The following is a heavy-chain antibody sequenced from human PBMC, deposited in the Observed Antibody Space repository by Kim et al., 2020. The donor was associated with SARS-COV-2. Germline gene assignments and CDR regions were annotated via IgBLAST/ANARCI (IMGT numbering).Heavy chain of an antibody. D-gene: IGHD2-8*02. J-gene: IGHJ6*02. CDR2: INHSGST. CDR1: GGSFSDYN. CDR3: ASGRAGGVPAHVLGLGPYYYYYAMDV. V-gene: IGHV4-34*01. Sequence: SETLSLTCAVYGGSFSDYNWSWIRKPPGKGLEWIGEINHSGSTTVSPYVNSQITISVDTSKSQFALWLKSMTAADTAVYDCASGRAGGVPAHVLGLGPYYYYYAMDVWGRGTPVAVSS.